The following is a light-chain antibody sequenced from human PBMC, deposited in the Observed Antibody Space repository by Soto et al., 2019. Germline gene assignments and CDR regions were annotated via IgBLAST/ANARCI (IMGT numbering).Light chain of an antibody. CDR3: QTWASSIVV. CDR2: LNSDGSH. V-gene: IGLV4-69*01. J-gene: IGLJ2*01. CDR1: SGHSNYA. Sequence: QLVLTQSPSASASLGASVKLTCTLSSGHSNYAIAWHQQQSEKGPRYLMKLNSDGSHSKGDEIPDRFSGSSSGAERYLTIASLQAEDEADYYCQTWASSIVVFGGGTKVTVL.